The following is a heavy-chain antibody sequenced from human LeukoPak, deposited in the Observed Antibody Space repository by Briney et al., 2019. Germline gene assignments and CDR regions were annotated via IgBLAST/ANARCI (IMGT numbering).Heavy chain of an antibody. CDR1: GGSISSYY. J-gene: IGHJ6*03. V-gene: IGHV4-59*01. CDR3: ARGRYYGSGSFRLHYYYYYMDV. CDR2: IYYSGST. D-gene: IGHD3-10*01. Sequence: TSETLYLTCTVSGGSISSYYWSWIRQPPGKGLEWIGYIYYSGSTNYNPSLKSRVTISVDTSKNQFSLKLSSVTAADTAVYYCARGRYYGSGSFRLHYYYYYMDVWGKGTTVTISS.